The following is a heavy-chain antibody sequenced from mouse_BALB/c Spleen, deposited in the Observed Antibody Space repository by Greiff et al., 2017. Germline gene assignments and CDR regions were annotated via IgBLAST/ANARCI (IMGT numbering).Heavy chain of an antibody. CDR3: ARLPTAFDY. CDR1: GFTFSSYG. D-gene: IGHD1-2*01. Sequence: DVKLVESGGDLVKPGGSLKLSCAASGFTFSSYGMSWVRQTPDKRLEWVATISNGGSYTYYPDSVKGRFTISRDNAKNTLYLQMSSLKSEDTAMYYCARLPTAFDYWGQGTTLTVSS. CDR2: ISNGGSYT. J-gene: IGHJ2*01. V-gene: IGHV5-6*02.